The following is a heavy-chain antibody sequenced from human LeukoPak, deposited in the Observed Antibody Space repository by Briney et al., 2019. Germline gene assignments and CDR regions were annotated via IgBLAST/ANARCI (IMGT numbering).Heavy chain of an antibody. V-gene: IGHV5-51*01. J-gene: IGHJ5*02. CDR2: IYPCDSDT. D-gene: IGHD2-8*01. Sequence: GESLKISCKGSGYSFTSYWIGWVRQMPGKGLGWMGIIYPCDSDTRYSPSFQGQVTLSADQSISTAYLQWSSLKASDTAMYYCARHGYCTNGVCNWFDPWGPGTLVTVSS. CDR3: ARHGYCTNGVCNWFDP. CDR1: GYSFTSYW.